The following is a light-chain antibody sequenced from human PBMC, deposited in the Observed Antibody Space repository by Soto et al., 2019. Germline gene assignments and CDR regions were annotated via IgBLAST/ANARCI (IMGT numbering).Light chain of an antibody. J-gene: IGKJ1*01. CDR3: QQYYSYPPT. CDR2: AAS. V-gene: IGKV1-8*01. CDR1: QGISSY. Sequence: AIRMTQSPSSLSASTGDRVTITCRASQGISSYLAWYQQKPGKAPKLLIYAASTLQSGVPSRFNGSGSGTDFTLTFIFLLSEDFATYYCQQYYSYPPTFGQGTKVDIK.